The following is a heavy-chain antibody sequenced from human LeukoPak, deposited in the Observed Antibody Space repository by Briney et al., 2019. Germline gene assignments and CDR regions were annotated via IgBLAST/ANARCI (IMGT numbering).Heavy chain of an antibody. J-gene: IGHJ4*02. Sequence: PGGSLRLSCVASGFTFSGFTMNWVRRAPGKGLEWVSSITRSGSYIYYGDSVKGRFTISRDNAKNSLYLQMNSLRVEDTAVYYCAREDSGYSSADSWGQGPWSPSP. V-gene: IGHV3-21*01. CDR3: AREDSGYSSADS. D-gene: IGHD6-19*01. CDR2: ITRSGSYI. CDR1: GFTFSGFT.